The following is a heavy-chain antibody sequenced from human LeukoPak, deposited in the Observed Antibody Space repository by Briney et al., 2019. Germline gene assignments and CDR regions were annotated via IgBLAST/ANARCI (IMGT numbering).Heavy chain of an antibody. CDR1: GFTFSTSW. V-gene: IGHV3-7*01. CDR2: INGDGSLN. CDR3: TRDRAYGALDY. D-gene: IGHD4/OR15-4a*01. J-gene: IGHJ4*02. Sequence: GESLKISCAASGFTFSTSWMTWVRQAPGKGLEWVANINGDGSLNGHVASVKGRFTISGDNAKNSVYLQMISLRDEDTAVYYCTRDRAYGALDYWGQGTLVTVSS.